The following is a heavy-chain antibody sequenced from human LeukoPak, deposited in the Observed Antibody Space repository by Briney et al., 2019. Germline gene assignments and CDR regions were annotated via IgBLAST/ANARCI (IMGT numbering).Heavy chain of an antibody. V-gene: IGHV5-51*01. CDR2: IYPGDSDT. J-gene: IGHJ4*02. CDR1: GYSFTSYW. CDR3: ARQAPLAYFDY. Sequence: GESLKISCKGSGYSFTSYWIGWVRQMPGKGLEWMGIIYPGDSDTRYSPSFQGQVIMSADKSISTAYLQWSSLKASDTAMYYCARQAPLAYFDYWGQGTLVTVSS.